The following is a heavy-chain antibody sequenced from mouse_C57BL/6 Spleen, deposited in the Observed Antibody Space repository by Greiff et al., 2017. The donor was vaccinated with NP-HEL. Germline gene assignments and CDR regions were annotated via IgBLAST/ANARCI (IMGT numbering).Heavy chain of an antibody. J-gene: IGHJ2*01. D-gene: IGHD4-1*01. Sequence: QVQLKHSGPELVKPGASVKISCKASGYAFSSSWMNWVKQRPGKGLEWIGRIYPGDGDTNYNGKFKGKATLTADKSSSTAYMQLSSLTSEDSAVYFCARRGLTGYFDYWGQGTTHTVSS. CDR3: ARRGLTGYFDY. CDR2: IYPGDGDT. V-gene: IGHV1-82*01. CDR1: GYAFSSSW.